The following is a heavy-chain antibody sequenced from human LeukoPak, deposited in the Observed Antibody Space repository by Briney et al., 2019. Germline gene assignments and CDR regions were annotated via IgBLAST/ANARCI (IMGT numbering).Heavy chain of an antibody. CDR2: LSYDGRNT. CDR1: GFTFSKND. D-gene: IGHD5-18*01. Sequence: GGSLRLSCTASGFTFSKNDMHWVRQAPGKGLEWVAVLSYDGRNTYYAESVKGRFTISRDNAKNSLYLQMNSLRAEDTAVYYCARGYTCGYWGQGTLVIVSS. J-gene: IGHJ4*02. V-gene: IGHV3-30*03. CDR3: ARGYTCGY.